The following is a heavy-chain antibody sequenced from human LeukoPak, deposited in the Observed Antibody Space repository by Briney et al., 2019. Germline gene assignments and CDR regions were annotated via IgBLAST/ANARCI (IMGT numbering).Heavy chain of an antibody. J-gene: IGHJ4*02. CDR1: GYTFTSYA. V-gene: IGHV1-8*02. Sequence: ASVKVSCKASGYTFTSYAMHWVRQATGQGLEWMGWMNPNSGNTGYAQKFQGRVTMTRNIFISTAYMELSSLRSEDTAVYYCARVEYISGYSHVYWGQGTLVTVSS. D-gene: IGHD3-22*01. CDR2: MNPNSGNT. CDR3: ARVEYISGYSHVY.